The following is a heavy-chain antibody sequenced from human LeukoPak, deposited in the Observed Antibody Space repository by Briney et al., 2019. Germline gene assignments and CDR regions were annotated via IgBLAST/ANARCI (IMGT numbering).Heavy chain of an antibody. CDR2: INPNSGGT. V-gene: IGHV1-2*02. CDR3: ARLAVTTRGNYFDY. Sequence: GASVKVSCKASGYTFTGYYMHWVRQAPGQGLEWMGWINPNSGGTNYAQKFQGRVTMTRDTSISTAYMELSRLRSDDTAVYYCARLAVTTRGNYFDYWGQGTLVTVSS. CDR1: GYTFTGYY. J-gene: IGHJ4*02. D-gene: IGHD4-17*01.